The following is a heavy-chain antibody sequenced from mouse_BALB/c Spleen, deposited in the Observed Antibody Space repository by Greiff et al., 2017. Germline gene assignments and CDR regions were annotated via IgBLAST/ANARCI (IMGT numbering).Heavy chain of an antibody. D-gene: IGHD1-1*01. Sequence: EVKLMESGGGLVQPGGSLRLSCATSGFTFTDYYISWVRQPPGKAFVWLGFIRNKANGYTTEYSASVKGRFTISRDNSQSILYLQMNTLRAEDSATYYCAREGLILPVVFDYWGQGTTLTVSS. CDR2: IRNKANGYTT. J-gene: IGHJ2*01. CDR3: AREGLILPVVFDY. V-gene: IGHV7-3*02. CDR1: GFTFTDYY.